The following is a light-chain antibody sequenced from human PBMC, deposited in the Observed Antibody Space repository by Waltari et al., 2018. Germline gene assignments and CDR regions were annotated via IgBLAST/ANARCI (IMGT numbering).Light chain of an antibody. V-gene: IGLV4-69*01. CDR2: LNSDGTY. Sequence: QLVLTQSPSASASLGPSVKLTCTLSSGHSTYAIAWHQQQPEKGPRYLMKLNSDGTYTKGDGIPDRFSGSSSGAERYLTISSLQSEDAADYYCQAWGTGIVFGTGTKVTVL. J-gene: IGLJ1*01. CDR1: SGHSTYA. CDR3: QAWGTGIV.